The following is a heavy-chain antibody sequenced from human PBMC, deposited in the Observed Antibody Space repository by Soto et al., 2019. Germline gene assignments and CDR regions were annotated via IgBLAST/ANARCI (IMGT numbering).Heavy chain of an antibody. D-gene: IGHD5-12*01. CDR1: GFTFSNYA. CDR2: ISGRGSST. J-gene: IGHJ4*02. V-gene: IGHV3-23*01. Sequence: PGGSLRLSCAASGFTFSNYAMSWVRQVPGKGLEWVSAISGRGSSTYYADSVKGRFTISRDNSKNTLYLQMNRLRAEDTAVYYCAKNGPEFSGYDPYYFDYWGQGTLVTVSS. CDR3: AKNGPEFSGYDPYYFDY.